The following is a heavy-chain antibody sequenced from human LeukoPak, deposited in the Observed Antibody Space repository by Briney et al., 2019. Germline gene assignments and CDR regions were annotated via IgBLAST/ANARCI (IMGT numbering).Heavy chain of an antibody. D-gene: IGHD3-22*01. Sequence: ASVKVSCKASGGTFSSYAISWVRQAPGQGLEWMGGIIPISGTANYAQKFQGRVTITADESTSTAYMELSSLRSEDTAVYYCASPYDSSGYYLIFDYWGQGTLVTVSS. CDR3: ASPYDSSGYYLIFDY. CDR1: GGTFSSYA. V-gene: IGHV1-69*01. J-gene: IGHJ4*02. CDR2: IIPISGTA.